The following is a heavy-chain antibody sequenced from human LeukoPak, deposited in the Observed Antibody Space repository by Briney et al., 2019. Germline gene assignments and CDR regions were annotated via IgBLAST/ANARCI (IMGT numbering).Heavy chain of an antibody. J-gene: IGHJ4*03. V-gene: IGHV3-23*01. CDR3: GKRVGSFRVFKLGVYFDY. CDR1: GFTFSTFA. CDR2: ISSTGRNT. D-gene: IGHD3-10*01. Sequence: PGASLRLSCTASGFTFSTFAMSWVRQAPGQGLEWISTISSTGRNTYFAHSVKGRFTISRDNYKNTPYLQLNSLRAEDTAVYYCGKRVGSFRVFKLGVYFDYWGQGTQVTGSS.